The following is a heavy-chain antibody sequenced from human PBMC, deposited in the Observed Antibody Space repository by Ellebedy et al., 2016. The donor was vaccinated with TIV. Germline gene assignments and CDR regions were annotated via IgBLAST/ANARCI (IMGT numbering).Heavy chain of an antibody. V-gene: IGHV3-30*18. D-gene: IGHD5-12*01. J-gene: IGHJ4*02. CDR3: AKAPSGVVPTFFDQ. Sequence: GESLKISCVASGFTLNSYGMHWVRQAPGAGLEWVAYTSYDGSSKYYANSVKGRLTISRDNSKNTLYLQMKSLGAEETAAYDCAKAPSGVVPTFFDQWGQGTLVTVSS. CDR2: TSYDGSSK. CDR1: GFTLNSYG.